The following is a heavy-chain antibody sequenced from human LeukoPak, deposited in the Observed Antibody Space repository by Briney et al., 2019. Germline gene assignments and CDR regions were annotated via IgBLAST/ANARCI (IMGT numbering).Heavy chain of an antibody. D-gene: IGHD3-22*01. CDR1: GYSFTSYW. Sequence: GESLKISCKGSGYSFTSYWIGWVRQMPGKGLEWMGIIYPGDSDTRYSPSFQGQVTISADKSISTAYLQWSSLKASDTAMYYCARHSNYYDSSGYYSQFDYWGQGTLVTVSS. J-gene: IGHJ4*02. CDR3: ARHSNYYDSSGYYSQFDY. CDR2: IYPGDSDT. V-gene: IGHV5-51*01.